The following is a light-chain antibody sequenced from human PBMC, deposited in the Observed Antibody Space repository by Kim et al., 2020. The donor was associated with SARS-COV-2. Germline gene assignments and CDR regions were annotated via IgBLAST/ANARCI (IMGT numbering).Light chain of an antibody. CDR2: DVS. J-gene: IGLJ2*01. CDR1: SSDVGGYNF. Sequence: GQSVAISCTGPSSDVGGYNFVSWYQQRPGKAPKLMIYDVSSRPSGVSTRFSGSKSGTTASLTISGLQAEDETDYYCSSYSSTTPVVFGGGTQLTVL. CDR3: SSYSSTTPVV. V-gene: IGLV2-14*03.